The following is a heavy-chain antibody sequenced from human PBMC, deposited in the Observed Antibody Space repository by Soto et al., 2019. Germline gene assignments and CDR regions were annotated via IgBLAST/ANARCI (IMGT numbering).Heavy chain of an antibody. CDR3: ARGSDTAIRMDV. CDR2: IIPIFGTA. J-gene: IGHJ6*02. CDR1: WGTFSSYA. V-gene: IGHV1-69*13. Sequence: GAPVKVSCKASWGTFSSYAISWVRQAPGQGLEWMGGIIPIFGTANYAQKFQGRVTITADESTSTAYMELSSLRSEDTAVYYCARGSDTAIRMDVWGQGTTVTVSS. D-gene: IGHD5-18*01.